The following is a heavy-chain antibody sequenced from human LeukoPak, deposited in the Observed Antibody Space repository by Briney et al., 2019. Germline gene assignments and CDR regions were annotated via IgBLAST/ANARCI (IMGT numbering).Heavy chain of an antibody. V-gene: IGHV3-48*02. CDR3: VRDQFYAFDI. Sequence: GGSLRLSCAASGFTFTTYTMNWVRQPPGKGLEWISYIRTSGGVVSYTDSVKGRFTISTDSAKNSLYLQMNSLRDDDTAVYYCVRDQFYAFDIWGQGTVVTVSS. J-gene: IGHJ3*02. CDR2: IRTSGGVV. CDR1: GFTFTTYT.